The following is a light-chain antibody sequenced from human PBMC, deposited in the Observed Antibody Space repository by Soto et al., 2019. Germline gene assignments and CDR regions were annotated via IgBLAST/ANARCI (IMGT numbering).Light chain of an antibody. CDR1: QYISSH. Sequence: DIQMTQSPSSLSASVGDRVTITCRASQYISSHLGWYQQKPGKVSELLIYAASILQSGVSSRFSGSGSGTDFTLTISSLQPEDVATYFCQKYNSAPFTFGPGTKVHIK. CDR2: AAS. CDR3: QKYNSAPFT. J-gene: IGKJ3*01. V-gene: IGKV1-27*01.